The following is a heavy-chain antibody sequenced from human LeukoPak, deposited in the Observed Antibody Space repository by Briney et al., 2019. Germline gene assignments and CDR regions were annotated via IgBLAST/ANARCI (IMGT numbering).Heavy chain of an antibody. V-gene: IGHV3-48*01. D-gene: IGHD4-17*01. J-gene: IGHJ4*02. CDR2: IGTFSNTI. Sequence: GGSLRLSCAASGFTFSRYSMNWVRQAPGKGLEWVSFIGTFSNTIYYADFVKGRFTISRDNAKNSLYLQMNSLRVEDTAVYYCARDYDEYGGYWGQGTLVTVSS. CDR1: GFTFSRYS. CDR3: ARDYDEYGGY.